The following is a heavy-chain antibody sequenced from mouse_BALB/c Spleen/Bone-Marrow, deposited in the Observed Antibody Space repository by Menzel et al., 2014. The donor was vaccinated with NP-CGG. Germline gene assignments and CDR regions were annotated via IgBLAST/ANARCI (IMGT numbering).Heavy chain of an antibody. CDR1: GYTFTDTW. J-gene: IGHJ2*01. CDR3: ARDY. Sequence: VQLQQSGAELAKPGASVKMSCKASGYTFTDTWIHWIKQRPGQGLEWIGYINPSTGYAEYNQNFKDKATLTVDKSSSTAYTQLSSLTSEDSAVYYCARDYWGQGTTLTVSS. V-gene: IGHV1-7*01. CDR2: INPSTGYA.